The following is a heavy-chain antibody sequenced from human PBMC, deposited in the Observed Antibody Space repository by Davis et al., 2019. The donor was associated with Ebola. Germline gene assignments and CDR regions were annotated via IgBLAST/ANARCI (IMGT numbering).Heavy chain of an antibody. Sequence: PGGSLRLSCAASGFTFSSYAMSWVRQAPGKGLEWVSAISGSGGSTYSADSVKGRFTISRDNSKDTVYLQMNSLRAEDTAVYYCAKGSSDSRPYYFDYWGQGTLVTVSS. CDR3: AKGSSDSRPYYFDY. D-gene: IGHD6-19*01. J-gene: IGHJ4*02. CDR2: ISGSGGST. V-gene: IGHV3-23*01. CDR1: GFTFSSYA.